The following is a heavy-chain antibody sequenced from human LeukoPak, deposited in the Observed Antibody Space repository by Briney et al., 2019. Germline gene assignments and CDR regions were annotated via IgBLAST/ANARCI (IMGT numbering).Heavy chain of an antibody. D-gene: IGHD3-22*01. CDR1: GGSISSSSYY. V-gene: IGHV4-39*01. Sequence: SETLSLTCTVSGGSISSSSYYWGWIRQPPGTGLEWIGSIYYSGSTYYNPSLKSRVTISVDTSKNQFSLKLSSVTAADTAVYFCAGQYYYDSRGYFVRANFDYWGQGTLVTVSS. CDR2: IYYSGST. J-gene: IGHJ4*02. CDR3: AGQYYYDSRGYFVRANFDY.